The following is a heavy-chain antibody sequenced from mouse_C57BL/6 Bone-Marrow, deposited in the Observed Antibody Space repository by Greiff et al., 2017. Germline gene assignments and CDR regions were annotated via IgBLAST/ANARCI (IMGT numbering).Heavy chain of an antibody. Sequence: VQLQQSGPELVKPGASVKISCKASGYTFTDYYMNWVKQSHGKSLEWIGDINPNNGGTSYNQKFKGKATLTVDKSSSTAYMELRSLTSEDSAVYYCASKGGVTSFDYWGQGTTLTVSS. D-gene: IGHD2-2*01. CDR2: INPNNGGT. CDR1: GYTFTDYY. V-gene: IGHV1-26*01. CDR3: ASKGGVTSFDY. J-gene: IGHJ2*01.